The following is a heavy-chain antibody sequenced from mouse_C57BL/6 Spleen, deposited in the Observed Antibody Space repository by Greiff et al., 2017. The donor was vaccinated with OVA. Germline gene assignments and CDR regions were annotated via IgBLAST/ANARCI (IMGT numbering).Heavy chain of an antibody. J-gene: IGHJ1*03. D-gene: IGHD1-3*01. V-gene: IGHV1-82*01. Sequence: QVQLQQSGPELVKPGASVKISCKASGYAFSSSWMNWVKQRPGKGLEWIGRIYPGDGDTNYNGKFKGKATLTADKSSSTAYMQLSSLTSEDSAVHFCATGVGYFDVWGTGTTVTVSS. CDR2: IYPGDGDT. CDR3: ATGVGYFDV. CDR1: GYAFSSSW.